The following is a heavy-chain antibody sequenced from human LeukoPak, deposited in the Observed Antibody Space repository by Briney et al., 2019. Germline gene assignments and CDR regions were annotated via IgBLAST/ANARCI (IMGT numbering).Heavy chain of an antibody. CDR3: ARHRYGSDTSCFGF. CDR1: GGSFSGYY. D-gene: IGHD2-2*01. Sequence: PSETLSLTCAVYGGSFSGYYWSWLRQPPGKGLEWIGEINHSGSTNYNPSLKSRVTISVDTSKNQFSLKLSSVTAADTAVYYCARHRYGSDTSCFGFWGQGTLVTVSS. J-gene: IGHJ4*02. CDR2: INHSGST. V-gene: IGHV4-34*01.